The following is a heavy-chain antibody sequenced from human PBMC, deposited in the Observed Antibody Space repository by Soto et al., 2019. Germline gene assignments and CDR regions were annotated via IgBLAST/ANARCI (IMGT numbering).Heavy chain of an antibody. V-gene: IGHV4-4*02. CDR1: GGSISSSNW. D-gene: IGHD3-10*01. CDR3: ARVSMVRQRDYYYGMDV. Sequence: QVQLQESGPGLVKPSGTLSLTCAVSGGSISSSNWWSWVRQPPGKGLEWIGEIYHSGSTNYNPSLKSRVTISVDKSKNQFSLKLSSVTAADTAVYYCARVSMVRQRDYYYGMDVWGQGTTVTVSS. CDR2: IYHSGST. J-gene: IGHJ6*02.